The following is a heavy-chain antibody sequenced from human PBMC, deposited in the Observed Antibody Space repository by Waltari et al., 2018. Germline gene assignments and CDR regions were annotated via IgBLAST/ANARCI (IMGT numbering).Heavy chain of an antibody. J-gene: IGHJ6*02. CDR3: ARLSYYYDSSGYYSGYYYYGMDV. CDR2: IYYSGSN. D-gene: IGHD3-22*01. Sequence: QVQLQESGPGLVKPSETLSLTCTVSGGSISSYYWSWIRQPPGKGLEWIGYIYYSGSNNYTPSLKTRVPISVDTSKTQFSLKLSSVTAADTAVYSCARLSYYYDSSGYYSGYYYYGMDVWGQGTTVTVSS. CDR1: GGSISSYY. V-gene: IGHV4-59*01.